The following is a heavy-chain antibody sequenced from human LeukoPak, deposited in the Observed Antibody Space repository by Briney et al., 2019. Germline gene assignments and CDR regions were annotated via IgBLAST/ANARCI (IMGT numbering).Heavy chain of an antibody. Sequence: GSLRLSWAASGFPFSTYAMNWVRQAQGKGVEWVSVITGSGGFTQYADSVKGRFTISRDNSKNTLYLKMNSLRAEDTAVYYCARCGGDCYPVYFQHWGQGTLVTVSS. CDR1: GFPFSTYA. V-gene: IGHV3-23*01. J-gene: IGHJ1*01. D-gene: IGHD2-21*02. CDR2: ITGSGGFT. CDR3: ARCGGDCYPVYFQH.